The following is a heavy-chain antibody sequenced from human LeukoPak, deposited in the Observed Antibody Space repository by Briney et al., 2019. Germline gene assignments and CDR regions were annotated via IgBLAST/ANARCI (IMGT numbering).Heavy chain of an antibody. CDR1: GFTFSSYA. Sequence: PGGSLRLSCAASGFTFSSYAMSWVRQAPGKGLEWVSAISGSGGSTYYADSVKGRFTISRDNSKNTPYLQMNSLRAEDTAVYYCAKDLEGYYDSSGYYFLDYWGQGTLVTVSS. J-gene: IGHJ4*02. V-gene: IGHV3-23*01. D-gene: IGHD3-22*01. CDR2: ISGSGGST. CDR3: AKDLEGYYDSSGYYFLDY.